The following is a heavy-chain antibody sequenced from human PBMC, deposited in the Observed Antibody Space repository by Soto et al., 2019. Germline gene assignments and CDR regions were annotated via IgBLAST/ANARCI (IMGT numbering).Heavy chain of an antibody. J-gene: IGHJ5*02. CDR3: ARHNRYSSTWFEGWFDP. CDR1: GENLSNYW. V-gene: IGHV5-51*07. Sequence: LKSSGERCGENLSNYWWGWVHSIPGRGLEWMGIIHPGDSDTRYSPFFQGQVTISADKSISTAYLQWSSLKASDTAMYYCARHNRYSSTWFEGWFDPWGQGTLVTVSS. D-gene: IGHD6-13*01. CDR2: IHPGDSDT.